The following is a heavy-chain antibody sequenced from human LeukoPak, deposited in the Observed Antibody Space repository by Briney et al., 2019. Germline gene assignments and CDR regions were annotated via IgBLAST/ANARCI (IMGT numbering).Heavy chain of an antibody. Sequence: SETLSLTCGVYGGYFCGYYWRWIRRPPGKGVEWIGYIYYSGSTNYNPSLKSRVTISVDTSKNQFSLKLSSVTAADTAVYYCARGGGLLSYYYYMDVWGKGTTVTISS. V-gene: IGHV4-59*01. CDR1: GGYFCGYY. CDR3: ARGGGLLSYYYYMDV. CDR2: IYYSGST. D-gene: IGHD2-2*01. J-gene: IGHJ6*03.